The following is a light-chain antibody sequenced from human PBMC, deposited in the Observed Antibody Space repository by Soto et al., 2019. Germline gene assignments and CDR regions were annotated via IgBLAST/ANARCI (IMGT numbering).Light chain of an antibody. CDR2: GAS. Sequence: DIVMTQSPATLYLSPGERAALSCRASQSINSELAWYQQKPGQPPRLLIYGASTRDNGVPARSTGSESGAEFNLTISGLQSEDFAVYYCQQGHNWPLTFGQGTRLAI. V-gene: IGKV3-15*01. CDR1: QSINSE. CDR3: QQGHNWPLT. J-gene: IGKJ2*01.